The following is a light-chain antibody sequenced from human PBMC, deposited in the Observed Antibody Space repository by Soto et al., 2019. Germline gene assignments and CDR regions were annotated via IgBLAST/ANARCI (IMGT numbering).Light chain of an antibody. J-gene: IGKJ5*01. CDR2: DAS. CDR1: RDVSSNY. Sequence: EIVLTHSPGTLSLSPGERATLSFSSSRDVSSNYLAWYQQKPGQAPRLLIYDASKGATGIPARFSGGGSGTNFTLTITSLEPEDFAIYYCQQRSNWPPITFGQGTRLEIK. V-gene: IGKV3-11*01. CDR3: QQRSNWPPIT.